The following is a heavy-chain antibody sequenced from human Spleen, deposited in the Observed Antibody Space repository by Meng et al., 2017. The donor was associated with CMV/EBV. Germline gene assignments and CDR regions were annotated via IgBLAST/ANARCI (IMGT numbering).Heavy chain of an antibody. CDR3: ARWGTYYDFWSGYSGFDP. J-gene: IGHJ5*02. V-gene: IGHV1-8*03. Sequence: FTSYEINWVRQATGQGLEWMGWMNPNSGNTGYAQKFQGRVTITRNTSISTAYMELSSLRSEDTAVYYCARWGTYYDFWSGYSGFDPWGQGTLVTVSS. CDR1: FTSYE. D-gene: IGHD3-3*01. CDR2: MNPNSGNT.